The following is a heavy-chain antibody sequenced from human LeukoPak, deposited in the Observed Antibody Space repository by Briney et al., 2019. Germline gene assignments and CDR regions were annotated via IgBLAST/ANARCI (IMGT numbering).Heavy chain of an antibody. CDR1: GFTFSSYA. J-gene: IGHJ4*02. CDR3: AKGIGGSGSYYALDY. Sequence: GGSLRLSCAAPGFTFSSYAMSWVRQAPGKGLQWVSTISGGGGSTYYADSVKGRFTVSRDNSKNTLYLQMNSLRAEDTAIFYCAKGIGGSGSYYALDYWGQGTLVPVSS. V-gene: IGHV3-23*01. CDR2: ISGGGGST. D-gene: IGHD3-10*01.